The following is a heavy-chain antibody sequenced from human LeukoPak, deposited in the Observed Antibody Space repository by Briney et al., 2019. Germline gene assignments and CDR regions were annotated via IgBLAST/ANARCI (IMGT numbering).Heavy chain of an antibody. CDR3: ARGNGDILTGPDWFDP. J-gene: IGHJ5*02. CDR1: GFAFSRYE. D-gene: IGHD3-9*01. Sequence: PGGSLRLSCAASGFAFSRYEMNWVRQAPGKGLEWVSYISSSGYTIYYADSVKGRFTISRDNAKNSLYLHMNSLRAEDTAVYYCARGNGDILTGPDWFDPWGQGTLVTVSS. CDR2: ISSSGYTI. V-gene: IGHV3-48*03.